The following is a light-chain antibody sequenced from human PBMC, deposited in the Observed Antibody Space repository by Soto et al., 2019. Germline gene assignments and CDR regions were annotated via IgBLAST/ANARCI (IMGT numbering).Light chain of an antibody. Sequence: QSALTQPASVSGSPGQSITISCTGTSSDVGDYNYVSWYQQHLGKAPKLMIYDVSHRPSGVSSRFSGSKSGNTASLTISGLQAEDEADYYCASYTDSTIVMFGGGTKLTVL. CDR3: ASYTDSTIVM. V-gene: IGLV2-14*01. CDR1: SSDVGDYNY. J-gene: IGLJ3*02. CDR2: DVS.